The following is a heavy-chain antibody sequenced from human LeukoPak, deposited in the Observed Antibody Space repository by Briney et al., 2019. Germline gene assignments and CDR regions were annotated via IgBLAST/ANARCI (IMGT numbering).Heavy chain of an antibody. Sequence: PGGSLRLSCAASGFNFDDYGMSWVRQAPGEGLEWVSGINWNGGSTGYGDSVKGRFTIPRDNAKNSLYLQMNSLRDEDTAFYYCARGKGGLYDYGDNGGFDFWGQGTLVTVSS. CDR2: INWNGGST. V-gene: IGHV3-20*04. D-gene: IGHD4-17*01. CDR1: GFNFDDYG. J-gene: IGHJ4*02. CDR3: ARGKGGLYDYGDNGGFDF.